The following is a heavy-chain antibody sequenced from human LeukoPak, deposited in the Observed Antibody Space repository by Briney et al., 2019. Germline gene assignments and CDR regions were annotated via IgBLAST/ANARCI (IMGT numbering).Heavy chain of an antibody. V-gene: IGHV4-31*03. CDR2: IYYSGTT. Sequence: PSQTLSLTCTVSGGSISSGGYYWSWIRQHPGKGLEWIGYIYYSGTTNYNPSLKSRVTISVDTSKNQFSLKLSSVTAADTAVFYCARHVDPFYYGMDVWGQGTTVTVSS. CDR1: GGSISSGGYY. D-gene: IGHD2-15*01. CDR3: ARHVDPFYYGMDV. J-gene: IGHJ6*02.